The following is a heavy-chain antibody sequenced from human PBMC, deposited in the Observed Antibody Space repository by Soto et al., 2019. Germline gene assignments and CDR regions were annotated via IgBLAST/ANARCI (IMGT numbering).Heavy chain of an antibody. D-gene: IGHD3-10*01. J-gene: IGHJ4*02. V-gene: IGHV3-15*07. CDR3: HTVFWTYGSGTLPDY. Sequence: EVQLAGSGGGLVKPGGSLRLSCAVSGFTFKNAWMNWVRQAPGKGLEWVGRIKSYSDGGTTDYIAPVKGRFAISRVDSKNMVLLQMDTHNTDDTAVYFCHTVFWTYGSGTLPDYWGQGTLVTVSS. CDR2: IKSYSDGGTT. CDR1: GFTFKNAW.